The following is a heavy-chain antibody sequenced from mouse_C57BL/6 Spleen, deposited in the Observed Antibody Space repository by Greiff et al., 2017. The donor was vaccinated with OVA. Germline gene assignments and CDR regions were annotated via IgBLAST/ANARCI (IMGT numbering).Heavy chain of an antibody. J-gene: IGHJ2*01. Sequence: VQLQQPGAELVKPGASVKLSCKASGYTFTSYWMQWVKQRPGQGLEWIGEIDPSDSYTNYNQKFKGKATLTVDTSSSTAYMQLSSLTSEDSAVYYCARRAYGSPFDYWGQGTTLTVSS. CDR1: GYTFTSYW. V-gene: IGHV1-50*01. CDR2: IDPSDSYT. D-gene: IGHD1-1*01. CDR3: ARRAYGSPFDY.